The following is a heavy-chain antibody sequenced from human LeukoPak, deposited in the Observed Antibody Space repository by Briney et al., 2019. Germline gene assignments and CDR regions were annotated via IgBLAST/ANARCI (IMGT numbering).Heavy chain of an antibody. V-gene: IGHV3-30*02. J-gene: IGHJ4*02. Sequence: GGSLRLSCAASGFTFSSYGMHWVRQAPGKGLEWVAFIRYDGSNKYYADSVKGRFTISRDNSKNTLYLQMNSLGAEDTAVYYCAKDLIKLSRGYGSGSLCDYWGQGTLVTVSS. CDR2: IRYDGSNK. CDR3: AKDLIKLSRGYGSGSLCDY. D-gene: IGHD3-10*01. CDR1: GFTFSSYG.